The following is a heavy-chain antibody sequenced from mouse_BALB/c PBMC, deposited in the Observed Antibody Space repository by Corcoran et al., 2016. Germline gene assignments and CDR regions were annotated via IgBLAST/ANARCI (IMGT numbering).Heavy chain of an antibody. CDR1: GYTFTNYG. V-gene: IGHV9-3-1*01. Sequence: QIQLVQSGPELKKPGETVKISCKASGYTFTNYGMNWVKQAPGRGLKWMGWINTYTGEPTYADDFKGRFAFSLETSASTAYLQINNLKNEDTATDFCAKSDDAWFAYWGQGTLVTVSA. J-gene: IGHJ3*01. D-gene: IGHD2-12*01. CDR3: AKSDDAWFAY. CDR2: INTYTGEP.